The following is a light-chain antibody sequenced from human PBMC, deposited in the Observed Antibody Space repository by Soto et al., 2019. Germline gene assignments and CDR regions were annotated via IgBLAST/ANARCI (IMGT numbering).Light chain of an antibody. CDR1: QSLLQSNGYNY. Sequence: DIVMTQSPLSLPVTPGEPASISCSSSQSLLQSNGYNYLVWYLQKPGQSPQLLIYLGSYRASGVPDRFSGSGSGTDFTLKIRRVEAEDVGVYYCMQSQQSPPTFGQGAKVEI. V-gene: IGKV2-28*01. J-gene: IGKJ1*01. CDR2: LGS. CDR3: MQSQQSPPT.